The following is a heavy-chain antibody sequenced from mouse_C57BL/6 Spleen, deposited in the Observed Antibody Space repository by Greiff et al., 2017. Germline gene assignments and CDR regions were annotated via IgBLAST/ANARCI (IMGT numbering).Heavy chain of an antibody. V-gene: IGHV1-80*01. CDR3: ARDEGNYGNYVGFAY. D-gene: IGHD2-1*01. CDR1: GYAFSSYL. J-gene: IGHJ3*01. CDR2: LYPGDGDT. Sequence: QVQLQQSGAELVKPGASVKISCKASGYAFSSYLMNWVKQRPGKALEWIGQLYPGDGDTNYNGKFKGKATLTADTSSSTAYMQLSSLNSEDSAVYFCARDEGNYGNYVGFAYWGQGTLVTVSA.